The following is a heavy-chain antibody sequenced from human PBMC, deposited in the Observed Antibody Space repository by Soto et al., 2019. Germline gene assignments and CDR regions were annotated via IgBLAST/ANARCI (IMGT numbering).Heavy chain of an antibody. J-gene: IGHJ4*02. Sequence: GASVKVSCKASGGTFSSYTISWVRQAPGQGLEWMGRIIPILGIANYAQKFQGRVTITADKSTSTAYMELSSLRSEDTAVYYCARDTYYYDSSGYYYDYWGQGTLVTAPQ. CDR2: IIPILGIA. CDR1: GGTFSSYT. D-gene: IGHD3-22*01. CDR3: ARDTYYYDSSGYYYDY. V-gene: IGHV1-69*04.